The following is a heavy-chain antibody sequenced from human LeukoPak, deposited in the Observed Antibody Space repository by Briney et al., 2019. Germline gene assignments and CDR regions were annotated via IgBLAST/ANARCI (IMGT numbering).Heavy chain of an antibody. Sequence: SETLSLTCAVYGGSFSVYYWSWIRQPPGKGLEWIGEINHSGSTNYNPSLKSRVTISVDTSKNQFSLKLSSVTAADTAVYYCARMGSGWYYFDYWGQGTLVTVSS. CDR1: GGSFSVYY. CDR3: ARMGSGWYYFDY. D-gene: IGHD6-19*01. J-gene: IGHJ4*02. V-gene: IGHV4-34*01. CDR2: INHSGST.